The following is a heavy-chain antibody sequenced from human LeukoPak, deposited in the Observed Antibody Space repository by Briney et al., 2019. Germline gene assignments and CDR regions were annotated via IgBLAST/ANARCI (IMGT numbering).Heavy chain of an antibody. J-gene: IGHJ4*02. CDR3: ARVGKAAAGLDY. CDR1: GFTFSSYA. CDR2: ISYDGSNK. V-gene: IGHV3-30-3*01. D-gene: IGHD6-13*01. Sequence: GGSLRLSCAASGFTFSSYAMHWVRQAPGKGLEWVAVISYDGSNKYYADSVKGRFTISRDNSKNTLYLQMNSLRAEDTAVYYCARVGKAAAGLDYWGQETLVTVSS.